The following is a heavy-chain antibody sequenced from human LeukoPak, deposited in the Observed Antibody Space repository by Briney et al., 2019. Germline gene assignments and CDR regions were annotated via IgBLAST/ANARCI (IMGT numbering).Heavy chain of an antibody. CDR1: GGSISSSRYS. J-gene: IGHJ4*02. Sequence: SETLSLTCTVSGGSISSSRYSWGWIRQPPGKGLEWIGTIYDSGSTYYNPSLKSRVTISADTSKNQLSLRLSSVTAADTAVYYCASVGFGGYSYGYVDFWGQGTQVTVSS. CDR2: IYDSGST. D-gene: IGHD5-18*01. CDR3: ASVGFGGYSYGYVDF. V-gene: IGHV4-39*01.